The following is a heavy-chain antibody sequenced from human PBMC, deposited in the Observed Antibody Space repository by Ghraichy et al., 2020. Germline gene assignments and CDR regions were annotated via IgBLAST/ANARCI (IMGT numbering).Heavy chain of an antibody. CDR2: IYYSGST. CDR3: ARAYSSWDNTRFDY. V-gene: IGHV4-30-4*01. Sequence: SQTLSLTCTVSGGSISSGDYYWSWIRQPPGKGLEWIGYIYYSGSTYYNPSLKSRVTISVDTSKNQFSLKLSSVTAADTAGYYCARAYSSWDNTRFDYWGQGTLVTVSS. CDR1: GGSISSGDYY. J-gene: IGHJ4*02. D-gene: IGHD6-13*01.